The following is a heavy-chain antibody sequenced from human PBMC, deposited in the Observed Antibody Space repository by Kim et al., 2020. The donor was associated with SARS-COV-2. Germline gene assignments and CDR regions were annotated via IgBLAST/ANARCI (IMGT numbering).Heavy chain of an antibody. Sequence: GGSLRLSCAASGFTFSSYAMSWVRQAPGKGLEWVSAISGSGGSTYYADSVKGRFTISRDNSKNTLYLQMNSLRAEDTAVYYCAKDRIAAAGTLGFGDVWGQGTTVTVSS. CDR3: AKDRIAAAGTLGFGDV. CDR2: ISGSGGST. J-gene: IGHJ6*02. D-gene: IGHD6-13*01. V-gene: IGHV3-23*01. CDR1: GFTFSSYA.